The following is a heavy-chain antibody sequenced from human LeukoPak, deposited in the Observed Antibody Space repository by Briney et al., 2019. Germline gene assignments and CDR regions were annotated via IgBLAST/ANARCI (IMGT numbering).Heavy chain of an antibody. CDR1: GGTFSSYA. J-gene: IGHJ4*02. D-gene: IGHD3-3*01. CDR2: IIPIFGTA. Sequence: SXXVSCKASGGTFSSYAISWVRQAPGQGLEWMGRIIPIFGTANYAQKFQGRVTITTDESTSTAYMELSSLRSEDTAVYYCASGTYYDFWSGYPLDYWGQGTLVTVSS. CDR3: ASGTYYDFWSGYPLDY. V-gene: IGHV1-69*05.